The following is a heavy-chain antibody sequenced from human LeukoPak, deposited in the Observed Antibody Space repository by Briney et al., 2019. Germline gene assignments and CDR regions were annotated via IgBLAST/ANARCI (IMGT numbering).Heavy chain of an antibody. Sequence: GGPLRLSCAASGFTFSSYAMHWVRQAPGKGLEWVAVISYDGSNKYYADSVKGRFTISRDNSKNTLYLQMNSLRAEDTAVYYCARDRPYCSGGSCYPRGLDYWGQGTLVTVSS. D-gene: IGHD2-15*01. J-gene: IGHJ4*02. CDR3: ARDRPYCSGGSCYPRGLDY. V-gene: IGHV3-30-3*01. CDR1: GFTFSSYA. CDR2: ISYDGSNK.